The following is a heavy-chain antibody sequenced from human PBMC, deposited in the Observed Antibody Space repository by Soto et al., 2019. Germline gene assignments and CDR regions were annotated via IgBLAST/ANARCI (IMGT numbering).Heavy chain of an antibody. CDR1: GFTFSSYG. Sequence: QVQLVESGGGVVQPGRSLRLSCAASGFTFSSYGMHWVRQAPGKGLEWVAVIWYDGSNKYYADSVKGRFTISRDNSKNTLYLQMNSLRAEDTAVYYCARDSEVTTGSYYYYYGMDLWGQGTTVTVSS. J-gene: IGHJ6*02. D-gene: IGHD4-17*01. CDR2: IWYDGSNK. V-gene: IGHV3-33*01. CDR3: ARDSEVTTGSYYYYYGMDL.